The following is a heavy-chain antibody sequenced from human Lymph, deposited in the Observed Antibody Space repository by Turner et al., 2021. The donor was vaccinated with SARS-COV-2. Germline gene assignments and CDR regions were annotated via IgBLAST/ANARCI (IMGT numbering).Heavy chain of an antibody. Sequence: QELLLDSGPRLVNRLELLSITGTAYGGSMNNNYWSWTPQPPGKGLEGLVFIYYSGSSNYNPSLKSRVTISVDTSKNQYSLQLTSVTAADTAIYYCARQTLNNWVDPWGQGTLVTVSS. D-gene: IGHD3-9*01. CDR2: IYYSGSS. CDR1: GGSMNNNY. CDR3: ARQTLNNWVDP. J-gene: IGHJ5*02. V-gene: IGHV4-59*01.